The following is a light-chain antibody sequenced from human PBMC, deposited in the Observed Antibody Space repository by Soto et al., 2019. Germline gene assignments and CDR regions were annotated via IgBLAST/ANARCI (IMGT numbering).Light chain of an antibody. Sequence: EIVLTQSPGTLSLSPGERATLSCRASQSVSSSYLAWYQQKPGQAPRLLIYGASSRATGIPDRFSGSGSGTDFTLTISRLEPEDFAVYFFQQYGSSPGNFGQGTKLEIK. V-gene: IGKV3-20*01. CDR1: QSVSSSY. CDR2: GAS. J-gene: IGKJ2*01. CDR3: QQYGSSPGN.